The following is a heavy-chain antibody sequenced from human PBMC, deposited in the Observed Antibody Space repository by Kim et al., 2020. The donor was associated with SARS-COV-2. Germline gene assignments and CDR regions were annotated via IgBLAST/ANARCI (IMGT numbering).Heavy chain of an antibody. Sequence: SETLSLTCTVSGGSISSYYWSWIRQPAGKGLEWIGRIYTSGSTNYNPSLKSRVTMSVDTSKNQFSLKLSSVTAADTAVYYCARDRQQLAGEYFQHWGQGTLVTVSS. D-gene: IGHD6-13*01. V-gene: IGHV4-4*07. CDR2: IYTSGST. J-gene: IGHJ1*01. CDR1: GGSISSYY. CDR3: ARDRQQLAGEYFQH.